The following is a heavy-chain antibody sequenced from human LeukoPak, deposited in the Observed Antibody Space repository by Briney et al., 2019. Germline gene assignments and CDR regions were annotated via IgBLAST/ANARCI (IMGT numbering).Heavy chain of an antibody. V-gene: IGHV4-34*01. J-gene: IGHJ6*02. Sequence: PSETLSLTCAVYGGSFSGYYWSWIRQPPGKGLEWIGEINHSGSTNYNPSLKSRVTISVDTSKNQFSLKVSSVTAADTAVYYCARGRGNYYGMDVWGQGTTVTVSS. CDR1: GGSFSGYY. CDR3: ARGRGNYYGMDV. CDR2: INHSGST.